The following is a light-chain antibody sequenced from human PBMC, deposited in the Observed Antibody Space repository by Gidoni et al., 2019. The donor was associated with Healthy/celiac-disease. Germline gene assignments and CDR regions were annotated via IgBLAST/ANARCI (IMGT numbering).Light chain of an antibody. CDR2: DAS. CDR3: QQRSNWPLT. V-gene: IGKV3-11*01. CDR1: QSVSSY. J-gene: IGKJ4*01. Sequence: EIVLTKSPATLSLFPGERATLSCRASQSVSSYLAWYQQKPGQAPRLLIYDASNRATGIPARFSGSGSGTDFTLTISSLEPEDFAVYYCQQRSNWPLTFXGXTKVEIK.